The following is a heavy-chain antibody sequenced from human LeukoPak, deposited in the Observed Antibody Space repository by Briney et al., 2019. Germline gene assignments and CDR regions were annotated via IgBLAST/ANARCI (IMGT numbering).Heavy chain of an antibody. Sequence: SVKVSCKASGGTFSSYAISWVRQAPGQGLEWMGGIIPIFGTANYAQKFQGRVTITADESTSTAYMELSSLRSEDTAVYHCARDRGGYDILTGYTFDYWGQGTLVTVSS. D-gene: IGHD3-9*01. J-gene: IGHJ4*02. CDR2: IIPIFGTA. CDR1: GGTFSSYA. V-gene: IGHV1-69*13. CDR3: ARDRGGYDILTGYTFDY.